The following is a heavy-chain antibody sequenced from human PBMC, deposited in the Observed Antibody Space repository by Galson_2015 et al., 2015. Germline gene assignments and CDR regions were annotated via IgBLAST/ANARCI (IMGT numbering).Heavy chain of an antibody. CDR2: INPSGGST. V-gene: IGHV1-46*01. D-gene: IGHD3-3*01. Sequence: SVKVSCKASGYTFTSYYMHWVRQATGQGLEWMGIINPSGGSTSYAQKFQGRVTMTRDTSTSTVYMELSSLRSEDTAVYYCAGSITIFGVVIPTGGKNWFDPWGQGTLVTVSS. J-gene: IGHJ5*02. CDR3: AGSITIFGVVIPTGGKNWFDP. CDR1: GYTFTSYY.